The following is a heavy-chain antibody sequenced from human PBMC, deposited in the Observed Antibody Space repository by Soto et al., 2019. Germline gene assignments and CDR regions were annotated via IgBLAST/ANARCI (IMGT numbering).Heavy chain of an antibody. Sequence: EVQLMESGGGLVQPGGSLRLSCAASGFTFSNYAMSWLRQPPGKGLEWVSAISGSGDRTYYADSVKGRFTISRDNSKNSLYLPMNSLRAEDSAVYYCVKERSAHIYADSWGQGTLVTVSS. V-gene: IGHV3-23*01. CDR1: GFTFSNYA. J-gene: IGHJ4*02. CDR3: VKERSAHIYADS. D-gene: IGHD5-18*01. CDR2: ISGSGDRT.